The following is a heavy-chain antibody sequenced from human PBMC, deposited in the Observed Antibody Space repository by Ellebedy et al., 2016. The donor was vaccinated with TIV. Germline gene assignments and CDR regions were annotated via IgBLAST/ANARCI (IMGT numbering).Heavy chain of an antibody. CDR1: GFTFDDYT. D-gene: IGHD6-13*01. V-gene: IGHV3-7*01. Sequence: GESLKISXAASGFTFDDYTMHWVRQAPGKGLEWVANIKQDGSEKYYVDSVKGRFTISRDNAKNSLYPQMNSLRAEDTAVYYCARDFRGSSWSTPFDYWGQGTLVTVSS. CDR2: IKQDGSEK. J-gene: IGHJ4*02. CDR3: ARDFRGSSWSTPFDY.